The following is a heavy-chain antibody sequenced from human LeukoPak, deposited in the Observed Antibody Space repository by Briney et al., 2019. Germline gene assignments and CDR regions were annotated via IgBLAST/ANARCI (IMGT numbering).Heavy chain of an antibody. CDR1: GGSISSYY. D-gene: IGHD6-19*01. V-gene: IGHV4-59*12. J-gene: IGHJ4*02. CDR2: IYYSGST. Sequence: SETLSLTCTVSGGSISSYYWSWIRQPPGKGLEWIGYIYYSGSTNYNPSLKSRVTISVDTSKNQFSLKLSSVTAADTAVYYYARGPNTPFLIAVAGSLDYWGQGTLVTVSS. CDR3: ARGPNTPFLIAVAGSLDY.